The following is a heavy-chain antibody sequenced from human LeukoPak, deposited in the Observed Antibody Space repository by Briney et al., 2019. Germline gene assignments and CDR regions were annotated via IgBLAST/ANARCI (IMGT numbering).Heavy chain of an antibody. J-gene: IGHJ4*02. CDR2: ISGST. V-gene: IGHV3-23*01. CDR1: GFTFSSFA. CDR3: TKRGIVGTTTPFDY. Sequence: GGSLRLSCAASGFTFSSFAMSWVRQAPGKGLEWVSSISGSTYYADSVKGRFTISRDNSKNTLYLQMNSLRAEDTAVYYCTKRGIVGTTTPFDYWGQGTLVTVS. D-gene: IGHD1-26*01.